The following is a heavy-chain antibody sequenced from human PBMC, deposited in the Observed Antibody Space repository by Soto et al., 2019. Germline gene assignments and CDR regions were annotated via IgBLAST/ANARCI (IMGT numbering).Heavy chain of an antibody. V-gene: IGHV3-30*18. CDR2: ISYDGSNK. J-gene: IGHJ4*02. Sequence: QVQLVESGGGVVQPGRSLRLSCAASGFTFSSYGMHWVRQAPGKGLEWVAVISYDGSNKYYADSVKGRFTISRDNSKNTLYLQMNSLRAEDTAVYYCAKMERGFGELLPDYWGQGTLVTVSS. D-gene: IGHD3-10*01. CDR1: GFTFSSYG. CDR3: AKMERGFGELLPDY.